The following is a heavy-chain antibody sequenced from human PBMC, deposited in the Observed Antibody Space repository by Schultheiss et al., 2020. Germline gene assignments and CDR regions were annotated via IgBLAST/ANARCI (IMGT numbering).Heavy chain of an antibody. D-gene: IGHD2-2*01. V-gene: IGHV4-31*03. Sequence: SQPLSLTCTVSGGSISSGGYYWSWIRQHPGKGLEWIGSIYYSGSTYYNTSLKSRVTISVDTSKNQFSLKLSSVTAADTAVYYCARERVVPAAMAFYYYYYMDVWGKGTTVTVSS. CDR3: ARERVVPAAMAFYYYYYMDV. CDR2: IYYSGST. J-gene: IGHJ6*03. CDR1: GGSISSGGYY.